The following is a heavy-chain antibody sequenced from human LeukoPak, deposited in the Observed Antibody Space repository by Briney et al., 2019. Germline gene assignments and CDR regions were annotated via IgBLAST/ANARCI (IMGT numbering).Heavy chain of an antibody. V-gene: IGHV4-38-2*01. CDR3: AGGADTSMPYDY. CDR1: GYSISSGYY. Sequence: SETLSLTCAVSGYSISSGYYWDWIRQPPGKGLEWIGSMHHSGSTFYNLSLKSRVTISGDMSKNQFSLKLRSVTAADTAVYYCAGGADTSMPYDYWGRGILVTVSS. D-gene: IGHD5-18*01. CDR2: MHHSGST. J-gene: IGHJ4*02.